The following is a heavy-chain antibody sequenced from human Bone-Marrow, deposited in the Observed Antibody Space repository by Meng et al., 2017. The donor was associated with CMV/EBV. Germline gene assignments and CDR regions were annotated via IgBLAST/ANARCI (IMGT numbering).Heavy chain of an antibody. V-gene: IGHV4-61*01. D-gene: IGHD6-19*01. CDR3: ATGSTYSSSPFFDY. Sequence: SETLSLTCTVSGGSVSSSSYYWSWIRQPPGKGLEWIGCIYNSGSTNYNPSLKSRVTISVDTTKNHFSLKLSSVTAADTAVYYCATGSTYSSSPFFDYWGQGTLVTVSS. CDR2: IYNSGST. CDR1: GGSVSSSSYY. J-gene: IGHJ4*02.